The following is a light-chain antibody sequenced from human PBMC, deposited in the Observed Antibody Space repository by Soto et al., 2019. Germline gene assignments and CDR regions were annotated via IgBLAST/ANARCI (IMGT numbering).Light chain of an antibody. CDR1: QSVSSN. CDR2: GAS. V-gene: IGKV3-15*01. Sequence: IVITQYASTLSVSPGERATLSCRASQSVSSNLAWYQHKPGQAPRLLIYGASTRATGIPARFSGSGSGTEFTLTINSLQSEDFAVYYCQHFNNWPLTFGRGTKVDIK. J-gene: IGKJ4*01. CDR3: QHFNNWPLT.